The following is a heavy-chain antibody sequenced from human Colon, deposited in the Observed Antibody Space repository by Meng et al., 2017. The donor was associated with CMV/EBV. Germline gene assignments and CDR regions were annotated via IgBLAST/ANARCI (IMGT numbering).Heavy chain of an antibody. J-gene: IGHJ5*01. V-gene: IGHV1-18*01. CDR1: GYRFPNPV. CDR2: IGGYSGNP. CDR3: ARGPGPNWFDS. Sequence: PCQTSGYRFPNPVITWVRQGPGQGLEWMGYIGGYSGNPVYAQKFQARVTMTTDKSTDTAYMELRSLRSDDTAVYYCARGPGPNWFDSWGQGTLVTVSS.